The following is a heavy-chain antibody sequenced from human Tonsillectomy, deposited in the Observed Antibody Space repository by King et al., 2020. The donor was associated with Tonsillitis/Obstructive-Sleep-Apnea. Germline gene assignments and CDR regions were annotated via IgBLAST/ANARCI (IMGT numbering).Heavy chain of an antibody. CDR1: GFTGSSNY. Sequence: VQLVESGGGLIQPGGSLRLSCAASGFTGSSNYMSWVRQAPGKGLEWVSVIYSGGSTYYADSVKGRFTISRDNSKNTLYLQMNSLRAEDTAVYYCARKYYDILTGYYEGDYFDYWGQGTLVTVSS. D-gene: IGHD3-9*01. J-gene: IGHJ4*02. CDR2: IYSGGST. CDR3: ARKYYDILTGYYEGDYFDY. V-gene: IGHV3-53*01.